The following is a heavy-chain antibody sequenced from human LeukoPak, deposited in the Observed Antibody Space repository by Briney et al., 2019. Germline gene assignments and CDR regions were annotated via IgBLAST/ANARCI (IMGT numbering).Heavy chain of an antibody. CDR3: AILAGQLAFDY. CDR1: AGSFSGYY. V-gene: IGHV4-34*01. J-gene: IGHJ4*02. Sequence: NTSETLSLTCAVYAGSFSGYYWSWICQPPGKGLEWIGEINHSGSTSYNASLKSRVTISVDTSKNQFSLKLSSVTAADTAVYYCAILAGQLAFDYWGQGTLVTVSS. D-gene: IGHD3-16*01. CDR2: INHSGST.